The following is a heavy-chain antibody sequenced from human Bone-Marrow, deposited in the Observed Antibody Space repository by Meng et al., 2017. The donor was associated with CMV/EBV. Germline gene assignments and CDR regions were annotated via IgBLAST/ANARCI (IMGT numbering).Heavy chain of an antibody. CDR2: IPLDGSST. CDR3: ARDLWGLGDD. CDR1: GFTLSNYW. D-gene: IGHD3/OR15-3a*01. V-gene: IGHV3-74*01. Sequence: GESLKISCVVSGFTLSNYWMHWVRQAPGKGLVWVSRIPLDGSSTNYADSVKGRFTISRDTAKNTVYLQMNSLRVEDTAVDYCARDLWGLGDDWGRGPLVTVSS. J-gene: IGHJ4*02.